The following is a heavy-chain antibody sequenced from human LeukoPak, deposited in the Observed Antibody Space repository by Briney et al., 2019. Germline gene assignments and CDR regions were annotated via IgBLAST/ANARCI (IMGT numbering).Heavy chain of an antibody. J-gene: IGHJ6*03. D-gene: IGHD1-26*01. CDR2: ISSSGDST. CDR1: GFTFSNYG. V-gene: IGHV3-23*01. Sequence: PGGSLRLSCAASGFTFSNYGLSWVRQAPGKGLEWVSHISSSGDSTYYADSVKGRFTISRDNSKSTLYLQMNSLRAEDTAVYYCAKAHTPGGGSGSYYYYYMDVWGKGTTVTVSS. CDR3: AKAHTPGGGSGSYYYYYMDV.